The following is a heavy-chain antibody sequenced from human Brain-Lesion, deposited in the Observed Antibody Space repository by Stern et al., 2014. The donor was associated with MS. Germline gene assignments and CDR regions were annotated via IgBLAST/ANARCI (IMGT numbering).Heavy chain of an antibody. D-gene: IGHD3-3*01. CDR3: ARVYNTIYGIVTQRGSGMDV. CDR1: GFTFGNYW. V-gene: IGHV3-7*01. CDR2: IKEDGTEK. J-gene: IGHJ6*02. Sequence: VQLLESGGGLVQPGGSLTISCTAAGFTFGNYWMTWVRQAPGKGLEWVANIKEDGTEKNYVDSVKGRFTISRDNARNSLYLQMNRLRVEDTALYYCARVYNTIYGIVTQRGSGMDVWGQGTTVIVSS.